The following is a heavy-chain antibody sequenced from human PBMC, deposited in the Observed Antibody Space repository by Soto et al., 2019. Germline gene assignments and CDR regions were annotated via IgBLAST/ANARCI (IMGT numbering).Heavy chain of an antibody. J-gene: IGHJ6*02. CDR3: ARVRGVGPTRLGGMDV. CDR2: IYYSGST. V-gene: IGHV4-59*01. Sequence: QVQLQESGPGLVKPSETLSLTCTVSGGSISRNYWGWIRQPPGKGLEWIGYIYYSGSTDYNPYLKSRVTISVDTSKNQFSLILSSVTAADTAVYYCARVRGVGPTRLGGMDVWGHGNTVPGSS. CDR1: GGSISRNY. D-gene: IGHD3-10*01.